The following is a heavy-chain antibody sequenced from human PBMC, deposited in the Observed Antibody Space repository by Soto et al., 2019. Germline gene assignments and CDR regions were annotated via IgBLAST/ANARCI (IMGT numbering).Heavy chain of an antibody. CDR3: ARMSGTYYVPDY. V-gene: IGHV4-31*03. Sequence: QVQLQESGPRLVEASQTLSLTCTVSNASITSSGYYWSWVRQPPGKRLEWIGYIYHSGSTFYSPSLQSRLTMSVDTSKHQFSLTLLSVTAADTAVYHCARMSGTYYVPDYWGQGTLVTVSS. D-gene: IGHD1-26*01. CDR1: NASITSSGYY. CDR2: IYHSGST. J-gene: IGHJ4*02.